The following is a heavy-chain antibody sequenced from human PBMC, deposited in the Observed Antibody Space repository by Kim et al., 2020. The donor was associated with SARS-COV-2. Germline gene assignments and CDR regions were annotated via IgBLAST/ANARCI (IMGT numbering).Heavy chain of an antibody. J-gene: IGHJ6*02. CDR1: GGSISSSNW. V-gene: IGHV4-4*02. CDR3: ARVMYSSGWYGVADYYGMDV. CDR2: IYHSGST. D-gene: IGHD6-19*01. Sequence: SETLSLTCAVSGGSISSSNWWSWVRQPPGKGLGWIGEIYHSGSTNYNPSLKSRVTISVDKSKNQFSLKLSSVTAADTAVYYCARVMYSSGWYGVADYYGMDVWGQGTTVTVSS.